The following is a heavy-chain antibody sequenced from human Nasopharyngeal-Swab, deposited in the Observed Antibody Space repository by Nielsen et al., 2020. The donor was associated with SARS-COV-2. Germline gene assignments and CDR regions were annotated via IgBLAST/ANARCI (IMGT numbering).Heavy chain of an antibody. J-gene: IGHJ4*02. V-gene: IGHV3-7*01. CDR3: ARDPAAITIFGVVIIGSRSYYFDY. CDR2: IKQDGSEK. Sequence: ESLKISCAASGFTFSSYWMSWVRQAPGKGLEWVANIKQDGSEKYYVDSVKGRFTISRDNAKNSLYLQMNSLRAEDTAVYYCARDPAAITIFGVVIIGSRSYYFDYWGQGTLVTVSS. D-gene: IGHD3-3*01. CDR1: GFTFSSYW.